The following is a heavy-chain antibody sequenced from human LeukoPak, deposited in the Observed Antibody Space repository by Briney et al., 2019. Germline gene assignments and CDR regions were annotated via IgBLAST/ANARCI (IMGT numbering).Heavy chain of an antibody. CDR3: ARLGRELRVVDY. Sequence: SETLSLTCAVYGVSFSGYYWSWIRQPPGKGLEWIGEINHSGSTNYNPSLKSRVTISVDTSKNQFSLKLSSVTAADTAVYYCARLGRELRVVDYWGQGTLVTVSS. CDR2: INHSGST. J-gene: IGHJ4*02. V-gene: IGHV4-34*01. CDR1: GVSFSGYY. D-gene: IGHD1-26*01.